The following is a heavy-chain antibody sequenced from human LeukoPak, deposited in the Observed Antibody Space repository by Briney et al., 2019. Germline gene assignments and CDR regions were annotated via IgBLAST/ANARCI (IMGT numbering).Heavy chain of an antibody. CDR2: IYSGGGT. V-gene: IGHV3-53*01. CDR3: ARDGASSGYFDY. CDR1: GFTVSSNY. Sequence: GGFLRLSCAASGFTVSSNYMSWVRQAPGKGLEWVSIIYSGGGTYYADSVKGRFTISRDNSKNTLYLQMNSLRAEDTAVYYCARDGASSGYFDYWGQGTLVTVSS. J-gene: IGHJ4*02. D-gene: IGHD3-22*01.